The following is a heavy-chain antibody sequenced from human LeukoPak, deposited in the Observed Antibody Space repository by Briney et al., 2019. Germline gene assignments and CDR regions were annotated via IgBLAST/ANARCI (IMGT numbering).Heavy chain of an antibody. CDR2: IYYTGST. CDR3: ARVGDWNDLVY. J-gene: IGHJ4*02. Sequence: PSETLSLTCTLSGRSISTYYWSWIRQPPAKGLEWIGYIYYTGSTNYNPSLKTRVTISVDTSKNQFSLKMSSVTAADTAVYYCARVGDWNDLVYWGRGTLVTVSS. V-gene: IGHV4-59*01. CDR1: GRSISTYY. D-gene: IGHD1-1*01.